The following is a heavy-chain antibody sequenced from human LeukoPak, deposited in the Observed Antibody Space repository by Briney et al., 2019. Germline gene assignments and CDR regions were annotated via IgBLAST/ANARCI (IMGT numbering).Heavy chain of an antibody. CDR3: ARETQTYGGNGFDY. CDR1: GFTFSSSN. CDR2: ISGVTTSI. D-gene: IGHD4-23*01. V-gene: IGHV3-48*04. Sequence: PGGSLRLSCAASGFTFSSSNMNWVRQALGKGLEWVSYISGVTTSIYYADSVKGRFTISRDNAKNSLYLQMNSLRVEDTAVYYCARETQTYGGNGFDYWGQGTLVTVSS. J-gene: IGHJ4*02.